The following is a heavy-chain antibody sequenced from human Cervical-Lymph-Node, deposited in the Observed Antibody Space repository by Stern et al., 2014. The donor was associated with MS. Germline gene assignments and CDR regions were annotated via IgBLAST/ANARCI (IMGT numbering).Heavy chain of an antibody. J-gene: IGHJ4*02. D-gene: IGHD3-22*01. CDR1: GYNFNSFW. CDR2: IYPGDSET. V-gene: IGHV5-51*01. CDR3: ARGGTAMIASDH. Sequence: VQLVASGAEVRKPGESLRISCKGSGYNFNSFWIAWGRQLPGKGLEWMGSIYPGDSETSYGPSFQGQVTISADKSSGTAYLQWNSLKASDTAMYYCARGGTAMIASDHWGQGTLVTVSS.